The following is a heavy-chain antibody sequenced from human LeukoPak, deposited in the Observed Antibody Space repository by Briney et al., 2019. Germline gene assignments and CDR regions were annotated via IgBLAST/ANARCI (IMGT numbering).Heavy chain of an antibody. V-gene: IGHV3-74*01. CDR3: VRDNRSYHFDY. CDR1: GFTFSRYW. J-gene: IGHJ4*02. D-gene: IGHD1-26*01. Sequence: PGGSLRLSCAASGFTFSRYWMHWVRQAPGKGLVWVSCIKSDGSSTSIADSAKGRFTISRDNAKNTVYLQMNSLRAEDTGVYYCVRDNRSYHFDYWGQGTLVTVSS. CDR2: IKSDGSST.